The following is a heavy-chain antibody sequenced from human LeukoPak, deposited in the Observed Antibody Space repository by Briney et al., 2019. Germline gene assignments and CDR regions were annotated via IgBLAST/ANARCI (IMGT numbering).Heavy chain of an antibody. CDR3: ARHGELRFLEWPKSNWFDP. J-gene: IGHJ5*02. D-gene: IGHD3-3*01. CDR2: IYYSGST. CDR1: GGSISSYY. V-gene: IGHV4-59*01. Sequence: SETLSLTCTVSGGSISSYYWSWIRQPPGKGLECIGYIYYSGSTNYNPSLKSRVTISVDTSKNQFSLKLSSVTAADTAVYYCARHGELRFLEWPKSNWFDPWGQGTLVTVSS.